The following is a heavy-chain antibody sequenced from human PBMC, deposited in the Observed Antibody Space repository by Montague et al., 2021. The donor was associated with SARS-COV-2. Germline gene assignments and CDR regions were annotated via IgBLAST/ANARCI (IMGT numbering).Heavy chain of an antibody. D-gene: IGHD3-22*01. J-gene: IGHJ4*02. CDR2: IYSGGTT. CDR1: GFTVNKNY. CDR3: ARAETYDSTGPLFY. V-gene: IGHV3-53*01. Sequence: SLRLSFSASGFTVNKNYMSWVRQAPGKGLEWVSAIYSGGTTYYGDSVKGRFTISRHNSKNTLYLQMNSLRAEDTAVYYCARAETYDSTGPLFYWGQGTLVTVSS.